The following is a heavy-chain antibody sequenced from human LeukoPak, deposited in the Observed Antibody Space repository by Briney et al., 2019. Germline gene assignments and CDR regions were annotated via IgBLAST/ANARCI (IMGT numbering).Heavy chain of an antibody. Sequence: GESLKISCKGSGYSFTDYWIGWVRHVSGKGLVWMGIIFPGDSSPSFQGHVTISVDKSISTAYLQWSSLKASDTATYYCAREDSGGWRYFDSWGQGTLVTVFS. V-gene: IGHV5-51*01. CDR3: AREDSGGWRYFDS. CDR2: IFPGDS. CDR1: GYSFTDYW. J-gene: IGHJ4*02. D-gene: IGHD6-19*01.